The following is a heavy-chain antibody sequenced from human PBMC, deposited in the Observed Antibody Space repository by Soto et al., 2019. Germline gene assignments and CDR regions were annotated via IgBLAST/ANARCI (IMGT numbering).Heavy chain of an antibody. CDR2: IKSKTDGGTT. V-gene: IGHV3-15*01. J-gene: IGHJ4*02. CDR3: XXXXXXVAPTEY. Sequence: EVQLVESGGGLVKPGGSLRLSCAASEFTLSNAWMTWVRQAPGKGPEWVGHIKSKTDGGTTEYAALVNGRFIISRXXXXXXXXXXXXXXXXXXXXXXXXXXXXXXVAPTEYWGQGTLVTVSS. CDR1: EFTLSNAW.